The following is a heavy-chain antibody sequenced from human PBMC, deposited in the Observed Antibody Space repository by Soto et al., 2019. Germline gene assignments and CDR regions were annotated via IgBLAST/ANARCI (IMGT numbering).Heavy chain of an antibody. CDR1: GGSISSSKW. D-gene: IGHD1-26*01. CDR3: AGRIVGATTD. V-gene: IGHV4-4*02. Sequence: QVQLQESGPGLVKPSGTLSLTCAVSGGSISSSKWWSWVRQPPGKGLEWIGEIYHSGSTNYNPSLMSRFTISVDKSQNQFSLKLSSVTAADTAVYYCAGRIVGATTDWGQGILVTVSS. CDR2: IYHSGST. J-gene: IGHJ4*02.